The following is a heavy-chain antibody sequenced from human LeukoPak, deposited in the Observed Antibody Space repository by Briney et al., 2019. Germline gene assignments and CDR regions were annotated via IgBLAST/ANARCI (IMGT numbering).Heavy chain of an antibody. J-gene: IGHJ4*02. D-gene: IGHD6-19*01. CDR1: GGSISSYY. V-gene: IGHV4-59*01. Sequence: SETLSLTCTVSGGSISSYYWSWIRQPPGKGLEWIGYIYYSGSTNYNPSLKSRVTTSVDTSKNQFSLKLSSVTAADTAVYYCARAVAVAGIGFDYWGQGTLVTVSS. CDR3: ARAVAVAGIGFDY. CDR2: IYYSGST.